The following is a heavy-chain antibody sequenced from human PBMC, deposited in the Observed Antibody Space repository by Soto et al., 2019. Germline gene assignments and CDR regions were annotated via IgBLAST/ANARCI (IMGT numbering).Heavy chain of an antibody. Sequence: PGGSLRLSCAASGFTFSSYGMHWVRQAPGKGLEWVAVISYDGSNKYYADSVKGRFTISRDNSKNTLYLQMNSLRAEDTAVYYCAKDKAQWLARRDWFDPWGQGTLVTVSS. D-gene: IGHD6-19*01. V-gene: IGHV3-30*18. CDR3: AKDKAQWLARRDWFDP. CDR2: ISYDGSNK. J-gene: IGHJ5*02. CDR1: GFTFSSYG.